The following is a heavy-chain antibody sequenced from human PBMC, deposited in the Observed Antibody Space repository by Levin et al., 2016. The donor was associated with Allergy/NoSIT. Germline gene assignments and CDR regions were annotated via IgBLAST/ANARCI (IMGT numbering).Heavy chain of an antibody. J-gene: IGHJ4*02. CDR3: VRDLSRGMKEYGENY. Sequence: SVKVSCKASGGVFTSLTLSWVRQAPGQGLEWVGRIIPMFDITNNAQKFQGRVTFTADRSTTTVYMELSSLSSEDTAVYYCVRDLSRGMKEYGENYWGQGTLVTVSS. CDR1: GGVFTSLT. D-gene: IGHD4-17*01. CDR2: IIPMFDIT. V-gene: IGHV1-69*04.